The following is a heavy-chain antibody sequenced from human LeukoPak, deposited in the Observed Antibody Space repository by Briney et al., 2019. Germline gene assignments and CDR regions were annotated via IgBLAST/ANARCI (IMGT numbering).Heavy chain of an antibody. Sequence: ASVKVSCKVSGYTLTELSMHWVRQAPGKGLEWMGGFDPEDGETIYAQKFQGRVTMTEDTSTDTAYMELSSLRSEDTAVYYCATGFVVVVAAISDAFDIWGQGTMVTVSS. V-gene: IGHV1-24*01. CDR3: ATGFVVVVAAISDAFDI. D-gene: IGHD2-15*01. J-gene: IGHJ3*02. CDR1: GYTLTELS. CDR2: FDPEDGET.